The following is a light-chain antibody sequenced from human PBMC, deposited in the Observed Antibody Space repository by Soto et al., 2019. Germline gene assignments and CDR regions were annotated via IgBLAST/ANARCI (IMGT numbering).Light chain of an antibody. V-gene: IGKV3-15*01. J-gene: IGKJ4*02. CDR2: AAS. CDR1: QSVSTN. Sequence: EIVMTQSPATLSVSPGERATLSCRASQSVSTNLAWSQQKPGQAPRLLIYAASVRATGIPARFSGSGSATEFTLTISSVHSEDVSVYYCQQYDGRPPNRSFGGGTKVEIK. CDR3: QQYDGRPPNRS.